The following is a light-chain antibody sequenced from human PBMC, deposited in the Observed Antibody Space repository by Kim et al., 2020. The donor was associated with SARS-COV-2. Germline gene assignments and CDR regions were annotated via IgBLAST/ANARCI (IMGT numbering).Light chain of an antibody. Sequence: RATINCKSSQSVLYSSNSQNYLAWYQQKPGQPPKLRIYWASTRESGVPDRFSGSGSGTDFTLTISSLQAEDVAVYYCQQYYSIPYSFGQGTKLEI. CDR3: QQYYSIPYS. V-gene: IGKV4-1*01. J-gene: IGKJ2*03. CDR1: QSVLYSSNSQNY. CDR2: WAS.